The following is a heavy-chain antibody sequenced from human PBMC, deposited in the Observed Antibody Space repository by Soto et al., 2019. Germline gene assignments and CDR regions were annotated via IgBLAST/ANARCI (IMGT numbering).Heavy chain of an antibody. CDR1: GFTFSSYA. V-gene: IGHV3-30-3*01. CDR2: ISYDGSNK. D-gene: IGHD3-10*01. Sequence: PGGSLRLSCAASGFTFSSYAMHWVRQAPGKGLEWVAVISYDGSNKYYADSVKGRFTISRDNSKNTLYLQMNSLRAEDTAVYYCAKEDVWFAKDYWGQGTLVTVSS. CDR3: AKEDVWFAKDY. J-gene: IGHJ4*02.